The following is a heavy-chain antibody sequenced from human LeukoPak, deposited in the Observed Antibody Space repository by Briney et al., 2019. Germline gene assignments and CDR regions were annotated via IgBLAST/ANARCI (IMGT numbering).Heavy chain of an antibody. D-gene: IGHD3-3*01. Sequence: GGSLRLSCAVSGFTFSNYWMSWLRQAPGKGLEWVANIKQDGSEKYYVDSVKGRITISRDNAKNSLYLQMNSLRAEDTAVYYCARDAFSRITVFGVVSDAFDIWGQGTMVTVSS. CDR2: IKQDGSEK. CDR1: GFTFSNYW. J-gene: IGHJ3*02. CDR3: ARDAFSRITVFGVVSDAFDI. V-gene: IGHV3-7*01.